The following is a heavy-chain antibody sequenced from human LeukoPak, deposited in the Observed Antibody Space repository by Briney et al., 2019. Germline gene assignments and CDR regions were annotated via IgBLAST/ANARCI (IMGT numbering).Heavy chain of an antibody. CDR1: GFTVSSNY. Sequence: GGSLRLSCAASGFTVSSNYMSWVRQAPGKGLEWVANIKQDGSEKYYVDSVKGRFTISRDNAKNSLYPQLNSLRAEDTAVYYCARARGGYDFDYWGQGTLVTVSS. CDR2: IKQDGSEK. D-gene: IGHD5-12*01. V-gene: IGHV3-7*03. J-gene: IGHJ4*02. CDR3: ARARGGYDFDY.